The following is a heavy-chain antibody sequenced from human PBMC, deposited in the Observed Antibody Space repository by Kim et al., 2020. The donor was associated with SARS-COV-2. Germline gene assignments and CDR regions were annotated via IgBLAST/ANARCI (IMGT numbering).Heavy chain of an antibody. Sequence: DSVKGRFTISRDNSKKMLYLQMNSLRAEDTAVYYCARDSSGWYYGYFDYWGQGTLVTVSS. V-gene: IGHV3-23*01. CDR3: ARDSSGWYYGYFDY. J-gene: IGHJ4*02. D-gene: IGHD6-19*01.